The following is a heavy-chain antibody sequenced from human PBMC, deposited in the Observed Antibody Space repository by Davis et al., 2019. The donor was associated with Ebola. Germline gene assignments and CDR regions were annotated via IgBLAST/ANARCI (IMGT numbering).Heavy chain of an antibody. CDR2: ISGSGGST. V-gene: IGHV3-23*01. J-gene: IGHJ3*02. CDR1: GFTFSSYA. CDR3: ARESYYDTSGSEATAFDI. D-gene: IGHD3-22*01. Sequence: GGSLKLSCAASGFTFSSYAMSWVRQAPGKGLEWVSAISGSGGSTYYADSVKGRFTISRDNSKNTLYLQMNSLRVEDTAVYYCARESYYDTSGSEATAFDIWGQGTMVTVSS.